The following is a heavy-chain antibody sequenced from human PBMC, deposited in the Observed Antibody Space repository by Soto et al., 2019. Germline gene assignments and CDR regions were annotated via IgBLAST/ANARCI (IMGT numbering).Heavy chain of an antibody. J-gene: IGHJ4*02. CDR1: GGTLNSYT. D-gene: IGHD6-13*01. CDR2: IIPVLGVA. Sequence: QVQLVQSGAEVKKPGSSVKVSCKASGGTLNSYTINWVRQAPGHGPEWLGRIIPVLGVANYAQTFQGRVTITADKSTSTVYMDLTSRRSEDTAVYYCARSSVAAAGALGNWGPGTLVTVSS. CDR3: ARSSVAAAGALGN. V-gene: IGHV1-69*02.